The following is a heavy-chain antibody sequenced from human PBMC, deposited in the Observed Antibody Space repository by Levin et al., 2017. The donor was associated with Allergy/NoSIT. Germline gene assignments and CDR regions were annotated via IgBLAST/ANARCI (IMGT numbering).Heavy chain of an antibody. Sequence: ASVKVSCKPSGYTFSSYGLTWLRQAPGQGLEWMGWISPYNGNTKYAQKFQDRVTMTTDTSTSTGYMELRSLRSDDTAMYYCARDYSIPYYFDHWGQGTLVTVSS. CDR2: ISPYNGNT. D-gene: IGHD2-21*01. J-gene: IGHJ4*02. CDR1: GYTFSSYG. CDR3: ARDYSIPYYFDH. V-gene: IGHV1-18*01.